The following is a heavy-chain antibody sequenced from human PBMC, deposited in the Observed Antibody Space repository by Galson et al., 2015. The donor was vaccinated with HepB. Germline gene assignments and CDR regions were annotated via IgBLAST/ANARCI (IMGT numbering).Heavy chain of an antibody. Sequence: SVKVSCKASGYTFTGYYLHWVRQAPGQGLEWMGRINPNSGGTNYAQKFQGRVTMTRDTSISTAYMELSRLRSDDTAVYYCARAKHVLRFFDWLLESDAFDIWGQGTMVTVSS. CDR2: INPNSGGT. V-gene: IGHV1-2*06. CDR3: ARAKHVLRFFDWLLESDAFDI. CDR1: GYTFTGYY. J-gene: IGHJ3*02. D-gene: IGHD3-9*01.